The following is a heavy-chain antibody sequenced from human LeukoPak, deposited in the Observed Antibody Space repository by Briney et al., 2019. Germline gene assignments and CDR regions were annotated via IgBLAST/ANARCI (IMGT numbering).Heavy chain of an antibody. CDR2: LYYSGST. CDR1: GGSISSGSYY. CDR3: ARGVIAAGGNDFDY. V-gene: IGHV4-39*07. Sequence: SETLSLTCTVSGGSISSGSYYWGWIRQPPGKGLEWIGSLYYSGSTYYNPSLQSRVTISLDMSKNQFSLRLSSVTAADTAVYYCARGVIAAGGNDFDYWGQGTLVTVSS. D-gene: IGHD6-13*01. J-gene: IGHJ4*02.